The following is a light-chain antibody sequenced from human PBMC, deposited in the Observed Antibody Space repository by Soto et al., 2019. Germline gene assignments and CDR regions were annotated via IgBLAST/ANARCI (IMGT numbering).Light chain of an antibody. CDR1: SSDVGGYNY. Sequence: QAVVTQPRSVSGSPGQSVSISCTGTSSDVGGYNYVSWYQQHPGKAPKLMLHDVSKRPSGVPDRFSGSKSGNTASLTISGLQADDEADYYCSSYTSDWGVFGTGTKLTVL. CDR2: DVS. CDR3: SSYTSDWGV. J-gene: IGLJ1*01. V-gene: IGLV2-11*01.